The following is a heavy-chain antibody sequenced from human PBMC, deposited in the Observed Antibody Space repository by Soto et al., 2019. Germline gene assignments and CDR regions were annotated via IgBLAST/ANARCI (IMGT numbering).Heavy chain of an antibody. D-gene: IGHD3-16*01. V-gene: IGHV6-1*01. CDR1: GDSVSSSIAA. J-gene: IGHJ6*02. Sequence: SQTLSLPCYISGDSVSSSIAAWNWIRQSPSRGLEWLGRTYYRSKWIHEYTLSMESRITINPDTSKNQFSLHIYSVTPEDTAVYYCEGVVWFRGMDVWGQGTPVTVSS. CDR2: TYYRSKWIH. CDR3: EGVVWFRGMDV.